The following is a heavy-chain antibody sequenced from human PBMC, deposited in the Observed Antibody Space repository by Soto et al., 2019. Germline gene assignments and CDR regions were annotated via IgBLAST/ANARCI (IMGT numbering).Heavy chain of an antibody. V-gene: IGHV4-34*01. J-gene: IGHJ3*02. Sequence: SETLSLTCAVYGGSFSGYYWSWIRQPPGKGLEWIGEINHSGSTNYNPSLKSRVTISVDTSKNQFSLKLSSVTAADTAVYYCAIDHPSKVAKIDAFDIWSQGKMVTVSS. D-gene: IGHD5-12*01. CDR1: GGSFSGYY. CDR3: AIDHPSKVAKIDAFDI. CDR2: INHSGST.